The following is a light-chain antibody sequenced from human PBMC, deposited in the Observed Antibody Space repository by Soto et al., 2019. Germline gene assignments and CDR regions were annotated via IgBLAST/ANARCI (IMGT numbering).Light chain of an antibody. CDR3: SSYTSNWGV. V-gene: IGLV2-14*01. CDR2: EVR. Sequence: QSVLTQPASVSGSVGQSITISCTGTSSDVGGYDFVSWYQHHPGKAPNLIIYEVRNRPSGVSDRFSGSKSGNTASLTISGLQDEDDADYYCSSYTSNWGVFGTGTKVTVL. CDR1: SSDVGGYDF. J-gene: IGLJ1*01.